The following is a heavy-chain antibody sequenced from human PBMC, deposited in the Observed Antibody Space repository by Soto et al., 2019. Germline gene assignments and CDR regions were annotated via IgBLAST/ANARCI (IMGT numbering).Heavy chain of an antibody. CDR3: AHATYDSSGYSRYYFDY. CDR1: GFSLSTSGVG. J-gene: IGHJ4*02. V-gene: IGHV2-5*01. D-gene: IGHD3-22*01. Sequence: QITLKESGPTLVKPTQTLTLTCTFSGFSLSTSGVGVGWIRQPPGKALEWLALIYWNDDKRYSPSLKSRLTITKDTSKNQVVLTMTNMDPVDTATYYRAHATYDSSGYSRYYFDYWGQGTLVTVSS. CDR2: IYWNDDK.